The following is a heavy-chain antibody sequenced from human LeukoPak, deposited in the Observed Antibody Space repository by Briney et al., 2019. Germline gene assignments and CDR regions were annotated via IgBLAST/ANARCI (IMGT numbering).Heavy chain of an antibody. V-gene: IGHV4-34*01. D-gene: IGHD6-19*01. J-gene: IGHJ4*02. CDR2: INHSGST. CDR1: GGSFSGYY. Sequence: SETLSLTCAVYGGSFSGYYWSWIRQPPGKGLEWIGEINHSGSTNYNPSLKSRVTISVDTSKNQFSLKLSSVTAADTAVYYCARDIAVAGTLALDYWGQGTLVTVSS. CDR3: ARDIAVAGTLALDY.